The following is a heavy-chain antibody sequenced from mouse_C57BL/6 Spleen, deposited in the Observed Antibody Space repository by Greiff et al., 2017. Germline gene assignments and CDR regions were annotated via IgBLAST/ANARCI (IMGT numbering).Heavy chain of an antibody. D-gene: IGHD4-1*01. CDR3: TSLGHYYFDY. V-gene: IGHV6-6*01. CDR2: IRNKANNHAT. Sequence: EVKVEESGGGLVQPGGSMKLSCAASGFTFSDAWMDWVRQSPEKGREWVAEIRNKANNHATYYAESVKGRFTISRDDSKSSVHRQMNSLRAEDTGIYYCTSLGHYYFDYWGQGTTLTVSS. CDR1: GFTFSDAW. J-gene: IGHJ2*01.